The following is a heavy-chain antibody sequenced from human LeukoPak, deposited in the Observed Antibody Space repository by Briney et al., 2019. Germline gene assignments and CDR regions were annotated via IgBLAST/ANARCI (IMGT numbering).Heavy chain of an antibody. Sequence: SETLSLTCTVSGGSISSSSYYWSWIRQPAGKGLEWIGRIYTSGSTNYNPSLKSRVTISVDTSKNQFSLKLSSVTAADTAVYYCARAPVDTAMGFDYWGQGTLVTVSS. V-gene: IGHV4-61*02. J-gene: IGHJ4*02. CDR1: GGSISSSSYY. D-gene: IGHD5-18*01. CDR3: ARAPVDTAMGFDY. CDR2: IYTSGST.